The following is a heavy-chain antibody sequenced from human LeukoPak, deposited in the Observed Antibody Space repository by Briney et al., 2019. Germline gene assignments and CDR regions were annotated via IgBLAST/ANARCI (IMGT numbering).Heavy chain of an antibody. V-gene: IGHV1-69*01. CDR1: GGTFGSYA. CDR2: IIPISGTA. CDR3: ARVPVEHDAFDI. J-gene: IGHJ3*02. D-gene: IGHD1/OR15-1a*01. Sequence: SVKVSCKASGGTFGSYAISWVRQAPGQGLEWMGGIIPISGTANYAQKFQGRVTISAEESTSTVYMELSSLRSEDTAVYYCARVPVEHDAFDIWGQGTMVTVSS.